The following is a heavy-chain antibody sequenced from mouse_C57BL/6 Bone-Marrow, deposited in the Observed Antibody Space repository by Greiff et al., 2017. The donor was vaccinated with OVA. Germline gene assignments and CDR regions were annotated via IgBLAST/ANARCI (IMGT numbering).Heavy chain of an antibody. Sequence: EVKVEESGAELVRPGASVKLSCTASGFNIKDDYMHWVKQRPEQGLEWIGWIDPENGDTEYASKFQGKATITADTSSNTAYLQLSSLTSEDTAVYYCTSYGGFAYWGQGTLVTVSA. D-gene: IGHD1-1*01. CDR3: TSYGGFAY. J-gene: IGHJ3*01. CDR2: IDPENGDT. V-gene: IGHV14-4*01. CDR1: GFNIKDDY.